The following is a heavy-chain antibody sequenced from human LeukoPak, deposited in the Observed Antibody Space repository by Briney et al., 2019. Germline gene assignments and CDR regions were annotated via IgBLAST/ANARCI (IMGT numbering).Heavy chain of an antibody. CDR2: IYHSGST. D-gene: IGHD5-24*01. CDR3: ARRTHRGATEDY. Sequence: SETLFLTCAVSGYSISSGYYWGWIRQPPGKGLEWIGSIYHSGSTYYNPSLKSRVTISVDTSKNQFSLKLSSVTAADTAVYYCARRTHRGATEDYWGQGTLVTVSS. J-gene: IGHJ4*02. CDR1: GYSISSGYY. V-gene: IGHV4-38-2*01.